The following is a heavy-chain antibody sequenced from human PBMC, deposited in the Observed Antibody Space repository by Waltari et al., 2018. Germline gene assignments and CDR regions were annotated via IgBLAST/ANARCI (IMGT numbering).Heavy chain of an antibody. Sequence: QVQLVQSGAEVKKPGSSVKVSCKASGGTFSSYAISWVRQAPGKGLEWRGSVIPCIGIAKYARKSQGRGTITADKSTSTAYMELSSLRSEDTAVYYCARDGYSGSYYGRREIDYWGQGTLVTVSS. CDR3: ARDGYSGSYYGRREIDY. CDR2: VIPCIGIA. J-gene: IGHJ4*02. V-gene: IGHV1-69*04. CDR1: GGTFSSYA. D-gene: IGHD1-26*01.